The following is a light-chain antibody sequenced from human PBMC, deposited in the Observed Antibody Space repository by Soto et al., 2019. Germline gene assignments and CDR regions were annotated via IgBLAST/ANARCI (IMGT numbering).Light chain of an antibody. CDR2: DAS. J-gene: IGKJ2*01. CDR3: QQRSNWPPYT. V-gene: IGKV3-11*01. CDR1: QSVSSY. Sequence: EIVLTQSPATLSLSPGERATLSCRASQSVSSYLAWYQQKPGQAPRLLIYDASNRATGIPARFSGSGSGTDFILPISSLEPEDFAVYYCQQRSNWPPYTFGQGTKLEIK.